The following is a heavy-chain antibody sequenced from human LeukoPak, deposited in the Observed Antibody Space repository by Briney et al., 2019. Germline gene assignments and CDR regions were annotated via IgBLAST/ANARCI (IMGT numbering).Heavy chain of an antibody. CDR2: ISWNSGSI. Sequence: GGSLRLSCAASGFTFDDYAMHWVRQAPGKGLEWVSGISWNSGSIGYADSVKGRFTISRDNAKNSLYLQMNSLRAEDTALYYCAKTYYYDSRGYPSGLFDYWGQGTLVTVSS. CDR1: GFTFDDYA. CDR3: AKTYYYDSRGYPSGLFDY. D-gene: IGHD3-22*01. V-gene: IGHV3-9*01. J-gene: IGHJ4*02.